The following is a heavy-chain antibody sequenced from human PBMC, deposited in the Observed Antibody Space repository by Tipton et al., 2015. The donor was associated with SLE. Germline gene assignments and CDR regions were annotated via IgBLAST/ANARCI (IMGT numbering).Heavy chain of an antibody. V-gene: IGHV1-18*04. J-gene: IGHJ3*02. CDR2: ISAYNGNR. D-gene: IGHD3-10*01. CDR1: GYTFTTYF. CDR3: ARERGGDAFAI. Sequence: QLVQSGAEVKKPGASVKVSCTASGYTFTTYFITWVRQAPGQGLEWMGWISAYNGNRKYAKKVQGRVTMTTDTSTSTAYLELRSLRSDDTAVYYCARERGGDAFAIWCQGTMVTVSS.